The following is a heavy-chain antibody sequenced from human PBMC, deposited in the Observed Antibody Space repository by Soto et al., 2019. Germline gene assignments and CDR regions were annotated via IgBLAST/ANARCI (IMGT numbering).Heavy chain of an antibody. Sequence: EVQLVESGGGLVQPGGSLKLSCAASGFSFSGSAIQWVRQASGKGLEWVGRIRSKANDYETAYAASVKGRFTISKDDSKNTEYLQMNSVKTEDRGVYYCVRHVGETYFDYWGQGTLVTVSS. CDR1: GFSFSGSA. D-gene: IGHD2-21*01. V-gene: IGHV3-73*01. CDR2: IRSKANDYET. J-gene: IGHJ4*02. CDR3: VRHVGETYFDY.